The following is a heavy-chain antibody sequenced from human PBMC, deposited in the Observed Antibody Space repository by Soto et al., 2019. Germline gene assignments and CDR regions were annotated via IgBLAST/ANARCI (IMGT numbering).Heavy chain of an antibody. V-gene: IGHV3-11*06. D-gene: IGHD3-10*01. CDR1: GFTFSDYY. Sequence: GGSLRLSCAASGFTFSDYYMSWIRQAPGKGLEWVSYISSSSSYTNYADSVKGRFTISRDNAKNSLYLQMNSLRAEDTAVYYCARDRPSMVRGVSITNYYYCGIDVWGQGTTVTVSS. CDR2: ISSSSSYT. CDR3: ARDRPSMVRGVSITNYYYCGIDV. J-gene: IGHJ6*02.